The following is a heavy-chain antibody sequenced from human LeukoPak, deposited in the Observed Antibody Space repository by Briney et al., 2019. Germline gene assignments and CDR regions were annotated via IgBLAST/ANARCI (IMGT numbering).Heavy chain of an antibody. V-gene: IGHV4-31*03. CDR2: IYYSGST. Sequence: PSQTLSLTCTVSGGSISSGGYYWSWIRQHPGKGLDWIGYIYYSGSTYYNPSLKSRVTISVDTSKNQFSLKLSSVTAADTAVYYCAREGGAITAMVTAFDYWGQGTLVTVSS. D-gene: IGHD5-18*01. J-gene: IGHJ4*02. CDR3: AREGGAITAMVTAFDY. CDR1: GGSISSGGYY.